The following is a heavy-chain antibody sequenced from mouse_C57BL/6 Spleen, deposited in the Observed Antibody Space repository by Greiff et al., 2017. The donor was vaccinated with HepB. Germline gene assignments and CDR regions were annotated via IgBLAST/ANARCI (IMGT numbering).Heavy chain of an antibody. V-gene: IGHV5-16*01. CDR3: AREGLRRGFDY. Sequence: EVKVVESEGGLVQPGSSMKLSCTASGFTFSDYYMAWVRQVPEKGLEWVANINYDGSSTYYLDSLKSRFIISRDNAKNILYLQMSSLKSEDTATYYCAREGLRRGFDYWGQGTTLTVSS. CDR1: GFTFSDYY. J-gene: IGHJ2*01. CDR2: INYDGSST. D-gene: IGHD1-1*01.